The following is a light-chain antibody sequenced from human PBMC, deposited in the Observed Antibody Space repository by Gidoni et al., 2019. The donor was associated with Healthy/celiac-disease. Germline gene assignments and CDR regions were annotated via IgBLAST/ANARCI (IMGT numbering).Light chain of an antibody. V-gene: IGLV2-8*01. CDR1: SSDVGGYNY. Sequence: QSALTQPPSASGSPGQSVTVSCPGTSSDVGGYNYVSWYQQDPGKAPKLMIYEVSKRPSGVPERFSGSKAGNTATLTVSGLQAEDEADYYCSTYAGSWVFGGGTKLTVL. CDR3: STYAGSWV. J-gene: IGLJ3*02. CDR2: EVS.